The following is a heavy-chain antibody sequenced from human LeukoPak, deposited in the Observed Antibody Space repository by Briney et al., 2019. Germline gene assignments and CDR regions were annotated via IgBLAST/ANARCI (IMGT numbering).Heavy chain of an antibody. Sequence: PGGSLRLPCAASGFTFSSYSMNWVRQAPGKGLEWVSSISSSSSYIYYADSVKGRFTISRDNAKNSLYLQMNSLRAEDTAVYYCARWHYDSSGYYLFDYWGQGTLVTVSS. V-gene: IGHV3-21*01. J-gene: IGHJ4*02. CDR1: GFTFSSYS. CDR2: ISSSSSYI. D-gene: IGHD3-22*01. CDR3: ARWHYDSSGYYLFDY.